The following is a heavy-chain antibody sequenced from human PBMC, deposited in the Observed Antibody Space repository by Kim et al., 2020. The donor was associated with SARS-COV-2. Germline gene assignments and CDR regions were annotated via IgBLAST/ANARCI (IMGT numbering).Heavy chain of an antibody. CDR3: ARGLQFTVTTAYYYYGMDV. D-gene: IGHD4-17*01. CDR1: GYTFTSYD. Sequence: ASVKVSCKASGYTFTSYDINWVRQATGQGLEWMGWMNPNSGNTGYAQKFQGRVTMTRNTSISTAYMELSSLRSEDTAVYYCARGLQFTVTTAYYYYGMDVWGQGTTVTVSS. CDR2: MNPNSGNT. V-gene: IGHV1-8*01. J-gene: IGHJ6*02.